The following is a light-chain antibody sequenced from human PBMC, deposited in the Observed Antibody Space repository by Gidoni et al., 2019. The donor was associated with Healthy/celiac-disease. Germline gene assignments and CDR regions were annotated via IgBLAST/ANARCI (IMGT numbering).Light chain of an antibody. J-gene: IGLJ2*01. V-gene: IGLV1-40*01. CDR3: QSYDSSLSVRDHVV. Sequence: QSVLTQPPSVSGAPGQRVTISCTGSSSNIGAGYDVHWYQQLPGTAPKRLIYGNSNRPSGVPDRFSGSKSGTSASLAITGLQAEDEADYYCQSYDSSLSVRDHVVFGGGTKLTVL. CDR2: GNS. CDR1: SSNIGAGYD.